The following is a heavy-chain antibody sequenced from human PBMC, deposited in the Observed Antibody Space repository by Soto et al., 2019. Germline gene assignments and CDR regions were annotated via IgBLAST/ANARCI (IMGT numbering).Heavy chain of an antibody. CDR1: GFTFNDYT. Sequence: GGSLRLSCAASGFTFNDYTMHWVRQVPGKSLEWVSLVTWDGGSSFYADSVKGRFTISRGNIENYVYLQMNGLRTEDTALYYCANERSRIFHSWGQGTLVTVSS. D-gene: IGHD3-10*01. CDR2: VTWDGGSS. J-gene: IGHJ5*01. CDR3: ANERSRIFHS. V-gene: IGHV3-43*01.